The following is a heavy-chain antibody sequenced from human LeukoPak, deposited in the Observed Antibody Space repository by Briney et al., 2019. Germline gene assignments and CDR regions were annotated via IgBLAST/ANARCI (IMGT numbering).Heavy chain of an antibody. Sequence: TGGSLRLSCAASGFTFSTYGMHWVRQAPGKGLEWVAIIWHDGSNKYYADSVKDRFTISRDNSKNTLYLQMNSLRAEDTAVYYCARDGSSPSGMDVWGQGTTVTVSS. CDR1: GFTFSTYG. CDR2: IWHDGSNK. V-gene: IGHV3-33*01. J-gene: IGHJ6*02. D-gene: IGHD6-13*01. CDR3: ARDGSSPSGMDV.